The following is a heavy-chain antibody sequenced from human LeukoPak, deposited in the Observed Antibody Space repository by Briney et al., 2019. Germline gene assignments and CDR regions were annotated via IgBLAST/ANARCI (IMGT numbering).Heavy chain of an antibody. D-gene: IGHD1-26*01. V-gene: IGHV3-23*01. Sequence: PGGSLRLSCAASGFTFSSYAMSWVRQAPGKGLEWVSAISGSGGSTYYAASVKGRFTISRDNARDSVYLQMNNLRADDTAVYYCARDIHSSRFDYWGHGTLVTVSS. CDR2: ISGSGGST. J-gene: IGHJ4*01. CDR1: GFTFSSYA. CDR3: ARDIHSSRFDY.